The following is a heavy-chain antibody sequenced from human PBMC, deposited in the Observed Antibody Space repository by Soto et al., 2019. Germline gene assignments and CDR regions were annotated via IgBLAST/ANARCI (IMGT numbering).Heavy chain of an antibody. CDR3: ARGRTNYYGSGSYYKGYYYYGMDV. V-gene: IGHV1-8*01. Sequence: QVQLVQSGAEVKKPGASVKVSCKASGYTFTSYDINWVRQATGQGLEWMGWMNPNSGNTGYAQKFQGRVTMTSNTSISTAYMELSSLRSEDTAVYYCARGRTNYYGSGSYYKGYYYYGMDVWGQGTTVTVSS. D-gene: IGHD3-10*01. CDR1: GYTFTSYD. CDR2: MNPNSGNT. J-gene: IGHJ6*02.